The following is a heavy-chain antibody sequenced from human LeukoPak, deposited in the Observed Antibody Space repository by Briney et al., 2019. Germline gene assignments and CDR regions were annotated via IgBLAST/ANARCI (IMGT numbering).Heavy chain of an antibody. Sequence: SVKVSCKASGGTFSSYAISWVRQAPGQGLEGMGGIIPIFGTANYAQKVQGRVRITADRSTSTAYMELSSLRSEDAAVYHCARYSSSWYGYYYYYMDVWAKGTRVSVSS. CDR3: ARYSSSWYGYYYYYMDV. D-gene: IGHD6-13*01. CDR2: IIPIFGTA. CDR1: GGTFSSYA. J-gene: IGHJ6*03. V-gene: IGHV1-69*06.